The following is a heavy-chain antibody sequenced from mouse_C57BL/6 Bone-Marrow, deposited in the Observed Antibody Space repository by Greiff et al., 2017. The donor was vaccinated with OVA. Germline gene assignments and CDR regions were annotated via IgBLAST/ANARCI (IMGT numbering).Heavy chain of an antibody. D-gene: IGHD4-1*01. J-gene: IGHJ3*01. CDR1: GFTFSSYA. CDR3: ASLTGGFAY. V-gene: IGHV5-4*01. Sequence: EVQGVESGGGLVKPGGSLKLSCAASGFTFSSYAMSWVRQTPEKRLEWVATISDGGSYTYYPDNVKGRFTISRDNAKNNLYLQMSHLKSEDTAMYYCASLTGGFAYWGQGTLVTVSA. CDR2: ISDGGSYT.